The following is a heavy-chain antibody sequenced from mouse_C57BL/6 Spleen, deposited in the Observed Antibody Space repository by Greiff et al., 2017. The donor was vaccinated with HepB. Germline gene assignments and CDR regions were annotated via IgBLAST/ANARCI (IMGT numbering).Heavy chain of an antibody. D-gene: IGHD2-3*01. V-gene: IGHV1-69*01. J-gene: IGHJ2*01. Sequence: QVQLQQPGAELVMPGASVKLSCKASGYTFTSYWMHWVKQRPGQGLEWIGEIDPSDSYTNYNQKLKGKSTLTVDKSSSTAYMQLSSLTSEDSAVYYCARRADDYSYYFDYWGQGTTLTVSS. CDR1: GYTFTSYW. CDR2: IDPSDSYT. CDR3: ARRADDYSYYFDY.